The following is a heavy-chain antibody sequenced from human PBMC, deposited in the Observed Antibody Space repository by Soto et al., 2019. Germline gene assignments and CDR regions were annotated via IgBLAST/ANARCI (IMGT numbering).Heavy chain of an antibody. V-gene: IGHV3-23*01. J-gene: IGHJ4*02. Sequence: EVQLLESGGGLVQPGGSLRLSCAASGFTFSSYAMSWVRQAPGKGLEWVSAISGTGGGTFYADSLKGRFTIYRDNSKNMLFLQMNRLRADDTAVYYCARYCSGGSCYSAEYWGQGTLVTVSS. CDR1: GFTFSSYA. D-gene: IGHD2-15*01. CDR2: ISGTGGGT. CDR3: ARYCSGGSCYSAEY.